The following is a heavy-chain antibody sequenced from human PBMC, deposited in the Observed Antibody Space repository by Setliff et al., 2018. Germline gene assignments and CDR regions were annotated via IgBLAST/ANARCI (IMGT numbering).Heavy chain of an antibody. Sequence: KTSETLSLTCIVTGDSVTSDAYYWGWVRQPPGKGLEWVGCVSYSGSPYHNPSLKSRVSLSLDTSENQFSLTLTSVTAADAAVYYCVREKCHSGIVIPYYYYYYMDVWGTGTTVTVSS. J-gene: IGHJ6*03. D-gene: IGHD1-1*01. V-gene: IGHV4-39*02. CDR3: VREKCHSGIVIPYYYYYYMDV. CDR2: VSYSGSP. CDR1: GDSVTSDAYY.